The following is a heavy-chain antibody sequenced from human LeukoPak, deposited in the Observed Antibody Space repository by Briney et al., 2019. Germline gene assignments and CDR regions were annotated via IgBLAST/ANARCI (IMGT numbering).Heavy chain of an antibody. CDR1: GGSISSSNW. V-gene: IGHV4-4*02. Sequence: SGTLSLTCAVSGGSISSSNWWSWVRQPPGKGLEWIGEIYHSGSTYYNPSLKSRVTISVDTSKNQFSLKLNSVTAADTAAYYCARIYSSSWFLNWFDPWGQGTLVTVSS. CDR3: ARIYSSSWFLNWFDP. D-gene: IGHD6-13*01. J-gene: IGHJ5*02. CDR2: IYHSGST.